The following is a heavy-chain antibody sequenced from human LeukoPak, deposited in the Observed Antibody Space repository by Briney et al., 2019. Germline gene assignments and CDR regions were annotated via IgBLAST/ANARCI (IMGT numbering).Heavy chain of an antibody. V-gene: IGHV3-23*01. D-gene: IGHD3-22*01. CDR1: GFTFSSYA. Sequence: GGSLRLSCAASGFTFSSYAMSWVRQAPGKGLEWVSAISGSGGSTYYADSVKGRFTISRDNSKNTLYLQMNSLRAEDTAVYYCAKSAPAAYYYDSSGYLGYFDYWGQGTLVTASS. J-gene: IGHJ4*02. CDR2: ISGSGGST. CDR3: AKSAPAAYYYDSSGYLGYFDY.